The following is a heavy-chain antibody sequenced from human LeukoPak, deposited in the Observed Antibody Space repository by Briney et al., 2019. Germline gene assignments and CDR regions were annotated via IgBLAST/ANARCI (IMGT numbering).Heavy chain of an antibody. V-gene: IGHV5-51*01. CDR1: GYSFTSYW. CDR2: IYPGDSDT. J-gene: IGHJ4*02. CDR3: ARQGYTSSSRFDF. D-gene: IGHD6-6*01. Sequence: GESLKISCQGSGYSFTSYWIGWVRQMPGKGLEWMGIIYPGDSDTRYSPSFQGQVTISADRSISTAYLQWSSLQASDTAMYYCARQGYTSSSRFDFWGREPWSPSPQ.